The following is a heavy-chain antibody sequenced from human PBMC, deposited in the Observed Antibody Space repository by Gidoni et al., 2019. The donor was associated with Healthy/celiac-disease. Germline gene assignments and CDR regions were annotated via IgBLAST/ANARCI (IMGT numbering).Heavy chain of an antibody. CDR1: GFHLSSHA. CDR2: ISGSGGST. CDR3: AGPNWKLRSDAFDI. Sequence: EVQLLESGGGLVQPGGSLRPSCAAAGFHLSSHAMGWVRQAPGQGLEWVSAISGSGGSTYFADSVKGRFTISRDNSKNTLYLQMNSLRAEDTAVYYCAGPNWKLRSDAFDIWGQGTMVTVFS. D-gene: IGHD1-20*01. V-gene: IGHV3-23*01. J-gene: IGHJ3*02.